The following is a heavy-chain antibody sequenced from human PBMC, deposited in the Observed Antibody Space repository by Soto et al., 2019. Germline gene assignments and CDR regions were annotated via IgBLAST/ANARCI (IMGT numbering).Heavy chain of an antibody. CDR1: GFTFTSSA. Sequence: SVKVSCMASGFTFTSSAFQWVRQARGQRLEWIGWIAVGSGYTNYAQRFQDRVTLTRDMSTATTYMELSRLTSEDTAIYYCAADATAWQQMVPSDYWGQGTLVTVSS. D-gene: IGHD2-8*01. CDR3: AADATAWQQMVPSDY. CDR2: IAVGSGYT. V-gene: IGHV1-58*01. J-gene: IGHJ4*02.